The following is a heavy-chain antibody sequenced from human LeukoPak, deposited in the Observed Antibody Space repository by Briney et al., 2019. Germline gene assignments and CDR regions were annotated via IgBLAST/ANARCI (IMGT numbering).Heavy chain of an antibody. CDR1: GGSFSGYY. CDR2: INHSGST. J-gene: IGHJ4*02. D-gene: IGHD1-14*01. CDR3: ASFSSRNNAGIVDY. Sequence: SETLSLTCAVYGGSFSGYYWSWIRQPPGKGLEWSGEINHSGSTNYNPSLKSRVTISVDTSKNQFSLKLSSVTAADTAVYYCASFSSRNNAGIVDYWGQGTLVTVSS. V-gene: IGHV4-34*01.